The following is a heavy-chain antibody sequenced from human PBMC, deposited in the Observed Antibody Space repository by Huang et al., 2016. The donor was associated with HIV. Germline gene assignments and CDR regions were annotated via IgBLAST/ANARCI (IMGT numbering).Heavy chain of an antibody. Sequence: QVQLQQWGAGLLKPSETLSLTCAVYGGSFSTYYWSWIRQPPGKGLEWMGDIIHSGSTNYSPSLKSRVHISVDTSKNQFSLKLTSVTAADTAVYFCARGLQLVVPAQGNIFDYWGQGTLVTVSS. CDR3: ARGLQLVVPAQGNIFDY. D-gene: IGHD2-2*01. CDR2: IIHSGST. V-gene: IGHV4-34*01. CDR1: GGSFSTYY. J-gene: IGHJ4*02.